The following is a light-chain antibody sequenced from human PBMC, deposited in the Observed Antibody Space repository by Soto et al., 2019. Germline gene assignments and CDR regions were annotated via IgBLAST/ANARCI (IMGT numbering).Light chain of an antibody. Sequence: QSALTQPRSVSGSPGESVTISCTGTSSDVGSYNYVSWYQQYPGKAPKVIIYDITERPSEVPDRFSGSKSGNTASLTISGLQDEDEDVYFCCSYSGSGTLLFGGGTKVTVL. CDR2: DIT. CDR3: CSYSGSGTLL. CDR1: SSDVGSYNY. J-gene: IGLJ3*02. V-gene: IGLV2-11*01.